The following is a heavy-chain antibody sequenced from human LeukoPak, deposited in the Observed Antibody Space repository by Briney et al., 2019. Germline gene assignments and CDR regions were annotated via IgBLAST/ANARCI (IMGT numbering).Heavy chain of an antibody. CDR1: GFTFSSYS. Sequence: GGSLRLSCAGSGFTFSSYSMNWVRQAPGKGLEWVSSISGSSSYIYYADSVKGRFTISRDNAKNSLYLQMNSLRAEDTAVYYCARAERGGGRYSYYFDYWGQGTLVTVSS. D-gene: IGHD1-26*01. V-gene: IGHV3-21*01. J-gene: IGHJ4*02. CDR2: ISGSSSYI. CDR3: ARAERGGGRYSYYFDY.